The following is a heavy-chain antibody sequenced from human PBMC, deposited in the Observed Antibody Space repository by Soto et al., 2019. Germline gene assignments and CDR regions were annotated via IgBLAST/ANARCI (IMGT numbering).Heavy chain of an antibody. CDR2: MSWNGGSI. D-gene: IGHD3-16*02. Sequence: VQLVESGGGLVQPGRSLRLSCVASGFTFDDYGMHWVRQAPGKGLEWVSGMSWNGGSIAYADSVKGRFTISRDNANNSLYLQMNSLRPEDTALYYCTKDISLGELSAPDHWCQGTLVTVSS. V-gene: IGHV3-9*01. CDR1: GFTFDDYG. CDR3: TKDISLGELSAPDH. J-gene: IGHJ4*02.